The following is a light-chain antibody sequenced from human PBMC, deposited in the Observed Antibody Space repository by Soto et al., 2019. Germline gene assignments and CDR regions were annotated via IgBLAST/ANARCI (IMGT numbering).Light chain of an antibody. Sequence: QSALTQPASVSGSPGQSITISCTGTSSDVGTYNLVSWYQQHPGKAPKLMIYEVSKWPSGVSNRFSGSKSGNTASLTISGLQAEDEADYCCPYAAGNTYVFGTGTKVTVL. CDR1: SSDVGTYNL. CDR2: EVS. J-gene: IGLJ1*01. CDR3: CPYAAGNTYV. V-gene: IGLV2-23*02.